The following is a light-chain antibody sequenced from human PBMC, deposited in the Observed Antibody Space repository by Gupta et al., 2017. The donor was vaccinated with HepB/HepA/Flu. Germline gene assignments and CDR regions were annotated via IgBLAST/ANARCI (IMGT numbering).Light chain of an antibody. CDR2: DAS. CDR3: QQRSNWPRSIT. V-gene: IGKV3-11*01. CDR1: QSVSSY. Sequence: EIVLTQSPATLSLSPGERATLSCRASQSVSSYLAWYQQKPGQAPRLLIYDASNRATGIPARFSGSGSGTDFTLTISSLEPEDVAVYYWQQRSNWPRSITFGQGTRLEIK. J-gene: IGKJ5*01.